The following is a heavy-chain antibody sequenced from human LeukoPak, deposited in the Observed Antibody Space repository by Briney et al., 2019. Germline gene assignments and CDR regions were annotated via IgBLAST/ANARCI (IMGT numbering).Heavy chain of an antibody. D-gene: IGHD3-3*01. V-gene: IGHV3-20*04. Sequence: GGSLRLSCAASGFTFDDYGMSWVRQAPGKGLEWVSCITWNGGSTGYADSVKGRFTISRDNAKNSLYLQMNSLRAEDTAVYYCARTLYDFWCGEYGGTLFDYWGQGTLVTVSS. CDR3: ARTLYDFWCGEYGGTLFDY. CDR2: ITWNGGST. J-gene: IGHJ4*02. CDR1: GFTFDDYG.